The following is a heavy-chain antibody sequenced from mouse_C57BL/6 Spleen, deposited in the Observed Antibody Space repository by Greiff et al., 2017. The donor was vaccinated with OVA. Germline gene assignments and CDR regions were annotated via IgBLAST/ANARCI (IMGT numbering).Heavy chain of an antibody. CDR1: GYTFTSYW. V-gene: IGHV1-50*01. J-gene: IGHJ2*01. Sequence: QVQLKQPGAELVKPGASVKLSCKASGYTFTSYWMQWVKQRPGQGLEWIGEIDPSDSYTNYNQKFKGKATLTVDTSSSTAYMQLSSLTSEDSAVYYCARSLPGYWGQGTTLTVSS. CDR2: IDPSDSYT. CDR3: ARSLPGY.